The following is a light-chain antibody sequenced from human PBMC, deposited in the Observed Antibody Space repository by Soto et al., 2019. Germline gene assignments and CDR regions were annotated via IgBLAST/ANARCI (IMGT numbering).Light chain of an antibody. J-gene: IGKJ1*01. V-gene: IGKV3-15*01. CDR2: GAS. CDR1: QSVSND. CDR3: QQYNVWPRT. Sequence: EIVMTQSPGTLSVPPGERATLSCRASQSVSNDLAWIQQRPGQPPRLLIYGASTRATGIPARFSGSGSGTEFTLTISSLQPEDFAVYYCQQYNVWPRTFGQGTKVEIK.